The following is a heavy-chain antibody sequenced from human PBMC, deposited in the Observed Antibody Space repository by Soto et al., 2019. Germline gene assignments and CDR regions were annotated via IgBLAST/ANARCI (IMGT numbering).Heavy chain of an antibody. CDR3: ARDEAFSAPYYLDN. CDR1: EFTFSSHL. V-gene: IGHV3-30*03. J-gene: IGHJ4*02. CDR2: ISNDGDYK. Sequence: VQLVESGGGVVQPGRSLRLSCVASEFTFSSHLMHWVRQAPGKGLEWVAFISNDGDYKNYADSVKGRFTISRDNSKDTVYLEIHSLRPEDTALYHCARDEAFSAPYYLDNWDQGTLVIVS. D-gene: IGHD1-26*01.